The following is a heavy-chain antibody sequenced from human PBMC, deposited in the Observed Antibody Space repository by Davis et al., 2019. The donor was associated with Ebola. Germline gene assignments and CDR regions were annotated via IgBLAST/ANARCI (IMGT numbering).Heavy chain of an antibody. CDR3: ALWGPLNGDYVFDF. CDR1: GFTFTNAW. CDR2: IKSESHGVAT. Sequence: GSLKLSCAASGFTFTNAWLTWVRQTPGKVLEWVGRIKSESHGVATVYAAPVKGRFTISRDDSKDTLYLDMNILTTEDTAVYYCALWGPLNGDYVFDFWGQGTLVTVSS. D-gene: IGHD4-17*01. J-gene: IGHJ4*02. V-gene: IGHV3-15*01.